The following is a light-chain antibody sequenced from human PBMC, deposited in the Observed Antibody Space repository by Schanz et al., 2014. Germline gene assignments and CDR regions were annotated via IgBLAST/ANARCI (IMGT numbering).Light chain of an antibody. CDR1: SSNIGAGYD. CDR3: QSYDSSLSGSNV. CDR2: GNS. V-gene: IGLV1-40*01. Sequence: QSVLTQPPSVSGAPGQSVTISCTGSSSNIGAGYDVHWYQQLPGTAPKLLIYGNSNRPSGVPDPFSGSKSGTSASLAITGLQAEDEADYYCQSYDSSLSGSNVFGTGTKLTVL. J-gene: IGLJ1*01.